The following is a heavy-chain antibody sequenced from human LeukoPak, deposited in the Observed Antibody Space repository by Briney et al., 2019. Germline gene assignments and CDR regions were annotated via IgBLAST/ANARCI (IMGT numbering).Heavy chain of an antibody. V-gene: IGHV3-30*03. Sequence: GGSLRLSCAASGFTFSNYGMHWVRQAPGKGLEWVAVISYDGSNEYYADPVKGRFTISRDNSKNTLYLQMNSLRTEDTAVYYCAREVGDYGKNGMDVWGQGTTVTVSS. CDR1: GFTFSNYG. D-gene: IGHD4-17*01. CDR3: AREVGDYGKNGMDV. CDR2: ISYDGSNE. J-gene: IGHJ6*02.